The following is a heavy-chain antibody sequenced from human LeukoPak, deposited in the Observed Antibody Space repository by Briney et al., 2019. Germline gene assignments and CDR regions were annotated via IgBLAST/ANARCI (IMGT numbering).Heavy chain of an antibody. J-gene: IGHJ6*03. CDR1: GFTFSSYA. CDR2: FIPIFGTA. Sequence: GRSLRLSCAASGFTFSSYAISWVRQAPGQGLEWMGGFIPIFGTASYAQKFQVRVPITADKSTSTAYLELSSLRSEDTAVYYCASGSTNSSSWYFLYYYYYMDVWGKGTTVTVSS. V-gene: IGHV1-69*06. D-gene: IGHD6-13*01. CDR3: ASGSTNSSSWYFLYYYYYMDV.